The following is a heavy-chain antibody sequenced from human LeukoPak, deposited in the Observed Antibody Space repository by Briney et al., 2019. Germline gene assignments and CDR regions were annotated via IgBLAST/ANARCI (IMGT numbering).Heavy chain of an antibody. D-gene: IGHD2-21*02. CDR3: ARIQVVTAPYYYYYYMDV. Sequence: SGPTLVNPTQTLTLTCTFSGFSLSTSGMCLSWIRQPPGKALDRLGPIDWGDDKYYSTSLKTMLTISKDTSKNQVVLTMTNMDPVDTATYYCARIQVVTAPYYYYYYMDVWGKGTTVTVSS. V-gene: IGHV2-70*01. J-gene: IGHJ6*03. CDR2: IDWGDDK. CDR1: GFSLSTSGMC.